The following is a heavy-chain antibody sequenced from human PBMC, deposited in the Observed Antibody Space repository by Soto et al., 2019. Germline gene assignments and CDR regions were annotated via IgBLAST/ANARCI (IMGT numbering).Heavy chain of an antibody. CDR3: ARYRGTVTNDVGQDYGMDV. V-gene: IGHV3-48*02. J-gene: IGHJ6*02. Sequence: EVQLVESGGALVQPGGSLRLSCAASGFTFSAYNMNWVRQAPGKGLEWVAYISSGATTVYYADSVTGRFTFSRDNAKNSLYLQMSSLRDEDTAVYYCARYRGTVTNDVGQDYGMDVWGQGTTVTVSS. CDR2: ISSGATTV. CDR1: GFTFSAYN. D-gene: IGHD4-17*01.